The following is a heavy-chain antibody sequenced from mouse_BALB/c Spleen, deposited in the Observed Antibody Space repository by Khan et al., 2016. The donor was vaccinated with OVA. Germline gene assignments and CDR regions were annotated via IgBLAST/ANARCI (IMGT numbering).Heavy chain of an antibody. CDR2: ICTGGGDT. J-gene: IGHJ2*01. CDR1: GFTFSDYY. CDR3: TAKLSANKANNTVYMELSSLTNEDSAVYYCARNGFGNGDTMDY. Sequence: LVESGGGLAQPGASLKLSCDTSGFTFSDYYMHWFRQPPGQGLEWVGSICTGGGDTYYTHTVTGRFTISTVTATSTPYLEMSSLTTEDTATFNGTAKLSANKANNTVYMELSSLTNEDSAVYYCARNGFGNGDTMDYWGQGTTVTVSS. D-gene: IGHD3-1*01. V-gene: IGHV5-12*02.